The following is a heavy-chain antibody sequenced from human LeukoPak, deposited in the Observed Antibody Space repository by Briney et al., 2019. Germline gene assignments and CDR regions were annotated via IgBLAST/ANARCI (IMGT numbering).Heavy chain of an antibody. Sequence: GVSLRLSCAASGFTFSGYWMHWVRQAPGMGLVWVSRITGDGISTSYADSVKGRFTISRDNAKNTLYVQMISLRAEDTAVYYCARDTGWYFDLWGRGTLVTVSS. CDR2: ITGDGIST. CDR1: GFTFSGYW. V-gene: IGHV3-74*01. J-gene: IGHJ2*01. CDR3: ARDTGWYFDL. D-gene: IGHD4-17*01.